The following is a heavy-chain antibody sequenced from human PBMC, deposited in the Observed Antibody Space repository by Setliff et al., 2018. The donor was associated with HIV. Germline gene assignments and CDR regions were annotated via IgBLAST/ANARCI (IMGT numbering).Heavy chain of an antibody. D-gene: IGHD3-22*01. Sequence: ASVKVSCKASGYAFASCGLNWVRQAPGQGLEWMGWINTHSGNPTYAQAFTGRFVFSLDTSVSTAYLQISSLRAEDTAVYYCARFYDSGASYSDDAFDIWGQGTMVTVSS. V-gene: IGHV7-4-1*02. CDR2: INTHSGNP. CDR3: ARFYDSGASYSDDAFDI. CDR1: GYAFASCG. J-gene: IGHJ3*02.